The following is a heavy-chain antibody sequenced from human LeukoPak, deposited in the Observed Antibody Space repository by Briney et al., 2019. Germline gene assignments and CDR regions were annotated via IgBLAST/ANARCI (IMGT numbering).Heavy chain of an antibody. CDR2: ISGSGGST. CDR1: GFTFSSYA. Sequence: SGGSLRLSCAASGFTFSSYAMSWVRQAPGKGLEWVSAISGSGGSTYYADSVKGRFTISRDNSKNTLYLQMNSLRAEDTAVYYCAKDLGKESFGVVIGGFDYWGQGTLVTVSS. CDR3: AKDLGKESFGVVIGGFDY. J-gene: IGHJ4*02. V-gene: IGHV3-23*01. D-gene: IGHD3-3*01.